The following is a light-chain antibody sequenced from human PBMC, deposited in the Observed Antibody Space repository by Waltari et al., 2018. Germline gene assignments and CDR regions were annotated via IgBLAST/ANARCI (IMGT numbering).Light chain of an antibody. CDR2: EDS. J-gene: IGLJ3*02. V-gene: IGLV2-23*01. Sequence: HSALPQPASVSGSPGQSITISCPGTSSDVGSYNLVSWYQQHPDKAPKLMIYEDSKRPSGVSNRFSGSKSGNTASLTISGLQAEDEADYYCCSYAGSSTLVFGGGTKLTVL. CDR1: SSDVGSYNL. CDR3: CSYAGSSTLV.